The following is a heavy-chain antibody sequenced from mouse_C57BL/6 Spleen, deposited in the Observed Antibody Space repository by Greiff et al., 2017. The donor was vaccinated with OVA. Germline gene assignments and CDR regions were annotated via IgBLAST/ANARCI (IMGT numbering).Heavy chain of an antibody. J-gene: IGHJ2*01. Sequence: QVQLKESGAELARPGASVKLSCKASGYTFTSYGISWVKQRTGQGLEWIGEIYPRSGNTYYNEKFKGKATLTADKSSSTAYMELRSLTSEDSAVYFCARRSNKEYFDYWGQGTTLTVSS. CDR1: GYTFTSYG. CDR3: ARRSNKEYFDY. V-gene: IGHV1-81*01. CDR2: IYPRSGNT. D-gene: IGHD2-5*01.